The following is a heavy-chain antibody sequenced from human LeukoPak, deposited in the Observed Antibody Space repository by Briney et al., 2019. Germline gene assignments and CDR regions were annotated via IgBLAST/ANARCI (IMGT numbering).Heavy chain of an antibody. CDR3: ANRLLGLDY. Sequence: PETLSLTCAVYGGSFSGYYWSWIRQPPGKGLEWIGEINHSGSTNYNPSLKSRVTISVDTSKNQFSLKLSSVTAADTAVYYCANRLLGLDYWGQGTLVTVSS. V-gene: IGHV4-34*01. J-gene: IGHJ4*02. D-gene: IGHD2-15*01. CDR1: GGSFSGYY. CDR2: INHSGST.